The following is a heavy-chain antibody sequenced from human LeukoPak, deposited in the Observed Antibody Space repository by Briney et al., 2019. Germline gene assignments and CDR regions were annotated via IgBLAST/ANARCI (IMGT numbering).Heavy chain of an antibody. CDR1: GGSIGSYY. D-gene: IGHD3-10*01. CDR3: AREEYYYGSGSYYPDEYNWFDP. V-gene: IGHV4-59*01. J-gene: IGHJ5*02. CDR2: IYYSGST. Sequence: PSETLSLTCTVSGGSIGSYYWTWIRQPPGKGLEWIGYIYYSGSTNYNPSLKSRVTISVDTSKNQFSLKLSSVTAADTAVYYCAREEYYYGSGSYYPDEYNWFDPWGQGTLVTVSS.